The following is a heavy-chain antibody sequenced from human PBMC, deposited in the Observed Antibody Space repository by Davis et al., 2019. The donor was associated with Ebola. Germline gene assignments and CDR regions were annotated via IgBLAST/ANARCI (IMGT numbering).Heavy chain of an antibody. Sequence: MPSETLSLTCAVSGGSISSDNWWAWVRQPPGKGLEWIGEISHSGNTVCNPSLESRVTISVGKSKNHFSLKLNSVTAADTAVYYCARHHIAATGNFDYWGQGTLVTVSS. D-gene: IGHD6-13*01. CDR2: ISHSGNT. J-gene: IGHJ4*02. V-gene: IGHV4-4*02. CDR3: ARHHIAATGNFDY. CDR1: GGSISSDNW.